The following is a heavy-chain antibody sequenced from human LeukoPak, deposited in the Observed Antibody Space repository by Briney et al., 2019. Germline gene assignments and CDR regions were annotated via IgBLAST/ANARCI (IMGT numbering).Heavy chain of an antibody. J-gene: IGHJ5*02. V-gene: IGHV4-61*05. CDR1: GGSIRSSYYY. Sequence: SETLSLTCTVSGGSIRSSYYYWGWIRQPPGKGLEWIGYIYYSGSTNYNPSLKSRVTISVDTSKNQFSLKLSSVTAADTAVYYCARNAYYDILTGYYPFDPWGQGTLVTVSS. D-gene: IGHD3-9*01. CDR2: IYYSGST. CDR3: ARNAYYDILTGYYPFDP.